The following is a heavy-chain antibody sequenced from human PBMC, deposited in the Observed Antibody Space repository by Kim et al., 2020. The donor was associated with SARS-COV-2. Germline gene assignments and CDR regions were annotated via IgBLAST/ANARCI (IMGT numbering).Heavy chain of an antibody. V-gene: IGHV5-10-1*01. CDR3: ARLWLPGDGYSGYEIMID. D-gene: IGHD5-12*01. CDR2: IDPSDSYT. CDR1: GYSFTSYW. J-gene: IGHJ4*02. Sequence: GESLKISCKGSGYSFTSYWISWVRQMPGKGLEWMGRIDPSDSYTNYSPSFQGHVTISADKSISTAYLQWSSLKASDTAMYYCARLWLPGDGYSGYEIMIDWGQGTLVTVSS.